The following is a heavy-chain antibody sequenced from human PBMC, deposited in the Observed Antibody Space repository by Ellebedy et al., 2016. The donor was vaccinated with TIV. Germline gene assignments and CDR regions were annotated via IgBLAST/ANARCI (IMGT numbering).Heavy chain of an antibody. CDR2: ISYDGSNK. CDR1: GFTFSSYG. D-gene: IGHD5-18*01. V-gene: IGHV3-30*03. J-gene: IGHJ4*02. CDR3: ARDHRGYSYGHGLDY. Sequence: GESLKISXAASGFTFSSYGMHWVRQAPGKGLEWVAVISYDGSNKYYADSVKGRFTISRDNSKNTLYLQMNSLRAEDTAVYYCARDHRGYSYGHGLDYWGQGTLVTVSS.